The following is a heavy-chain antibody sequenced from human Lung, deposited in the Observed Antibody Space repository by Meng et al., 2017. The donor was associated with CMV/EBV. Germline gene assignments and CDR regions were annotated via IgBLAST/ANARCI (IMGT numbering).Heavy chain of an antibody. Sequence: GGSLRSSCAALETSVSSNYMTWVRQAPGKGLGWFSVIYTGGSTYYADSVQGRFTISRDNSKNTLYLQMNSPRAGDTAVYYYARDHAVTGSESDYWGQGTRVTVSS. V-gene: IGHV3-66*02. CDR1: ETSVSSNY. CDR3: ARDHAVTGSESDY. CDR2: IYTGGST. J-gene: IGHJ4*02. D-gene: IGHD6-19*01.